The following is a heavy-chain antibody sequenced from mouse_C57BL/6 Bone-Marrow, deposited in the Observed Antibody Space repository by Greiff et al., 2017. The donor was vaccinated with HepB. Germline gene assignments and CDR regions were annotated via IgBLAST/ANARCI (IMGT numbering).Heavy chain of an antibody. D-gene: IGHD2-3*01. V-gene: IGHV2-6-1*01. CDR2: IWSDGST. CDR1: GFSLTSYG. J-gene: IGHJ4*01. Sequence: VQLKESGPGLVAPSQSLSITCTVSGFSLTSYGVHWVRQPPGKGLEWLVVIWSDGSTTYNSALKSRLSISKDNSKSQVFLKMNSLQTDDTAMYYCARHNGYFYYAMDYGGQGTSVTVSS. CDR3: ARHNGYFYYAMDY.